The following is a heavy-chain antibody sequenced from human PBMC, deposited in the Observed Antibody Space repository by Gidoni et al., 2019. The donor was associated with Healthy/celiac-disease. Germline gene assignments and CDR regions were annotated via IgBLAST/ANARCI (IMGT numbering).Heavy chain of an antibody. CDR1: GYTFTSYA. J-gene: IGHJ4*02. Sequence: QVQLAQSGSELKKPGPSVKVSCKSSGYTFTSYAMHWVRQAPGQGLEWMGRINTNTGNPTYAQCFTGRFVFSLDTSVSTAYLQISSLKAEDTAVYYCARDAVLLWFRELSNFDYWGQGTLVTVSS. CDR3: ARDAVLLWFRELSNFDY. D-gene: IGHD3-10*01. CDR2: INTNTGNP. V-gene: IGHV7-4-1*02.